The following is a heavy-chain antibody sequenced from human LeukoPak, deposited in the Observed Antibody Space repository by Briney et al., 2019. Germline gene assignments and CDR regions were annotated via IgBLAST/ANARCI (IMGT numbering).Heavy chain of an antibody. D-gene: IGHD4-17*01. V-gene: IGHV3-74*01. CDR1: AFTLYNLR. CDR3: AREGDYGDYFDY. J-gene: IGHJ4*02. Sequence: GGSLTLSCAASAFTLYNLRRQWVPQAPGKGLVGVYRITNDGSSTSHADSVKGRCTISRDNAENTLYLQMNSLRAEDTAVYYCAREGDYGDYFDYWGQGTLVTVSS. CDR2: ITNDGSST.